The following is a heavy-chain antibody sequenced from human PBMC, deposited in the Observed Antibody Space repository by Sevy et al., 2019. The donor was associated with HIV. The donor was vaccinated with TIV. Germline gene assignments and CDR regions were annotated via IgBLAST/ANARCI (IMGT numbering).Heavy chain of an antibody. Sequence: ASVKVSCKASGGTFSSYAISWVRQAPGQGLEWMGGIIPIFGTANYAQKFQGRVTITADESTSTAYMELSSLGSEDTAVYYCAGDRGGYDSTPIAPFDYWGQGTLVTVSS. J-gene: IGHJ4*02. CDR1: GGTFSSYA. CDR3: AGDRGGYDSTPIAPFDY. CDR2: IIPIFGTA. V-gene: IGHV1-69*13. D-gene: IGHD5-12*01.